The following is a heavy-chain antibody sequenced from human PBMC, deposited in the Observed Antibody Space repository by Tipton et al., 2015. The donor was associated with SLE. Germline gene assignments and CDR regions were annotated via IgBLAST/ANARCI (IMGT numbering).Heavy chain of an antibody. CDR2: ISSSGGII. CDR1: GFTSSSYW. Sequence: SLRLSCAASGFTSSSYWMSWVRQAPGKGLEWVSYISSSGGIIYYADSVKGRFTISRDNAKNSLYLQMNSLRAEDTAVYYCATRYDLVPDWGQGTLVTVSS. D-gene: IGHD5-12*01. J-gene: IGHJ4*02. CDR3: ATRYDLVPD. V-gene: IGHV3-48*03.